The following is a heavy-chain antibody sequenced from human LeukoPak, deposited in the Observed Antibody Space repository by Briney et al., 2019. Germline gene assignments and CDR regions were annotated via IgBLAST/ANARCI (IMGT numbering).Heavy chain of an antibody. D-gene: IGHD6-6*01. J-gene: IGHJ5*02. CDR3: ATSSSSPPNWFDP. CDR1: GGSISSSSYY. Sequence: PSETLSLTCTVSGGSISSSSYYWGWIRQPPGKGLEWIGSIYYSGSTYYNPSLKSRVTISVDTSKNQFSLKLSSVTAADTAVYYCATSSSSPPNWFDPWGQGTLVTVSS. CDR2: IYYSGST. V-gene: IGHV4-39*07.